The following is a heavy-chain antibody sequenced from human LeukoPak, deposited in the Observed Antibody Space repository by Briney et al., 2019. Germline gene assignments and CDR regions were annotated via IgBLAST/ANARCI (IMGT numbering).Heavy chain of an antibody. J-gene: IGHJ3*02. V-gene: IGHV4-59*01. CDR1: GGSISSYY. Sequence: PSETLSFTCTVSGGSISSYYWSWIRQPPGKGLEWIGYIYYSGSTNYNPSLKSRVTISVDTSKNQFSLKLSSVTAADTAVYYCARALYSSSWPDAFDIWGQGTMVTVSS. CDR3: ARALYSSSWPDAFDI. D-gene: IGHD6-13*01. CDR2: IYYSGST.